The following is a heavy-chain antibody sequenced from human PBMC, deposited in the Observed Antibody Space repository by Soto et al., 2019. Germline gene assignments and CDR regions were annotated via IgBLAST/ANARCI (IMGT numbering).Heavy chain of an antibody. D-gene: IGHD4-17*01. CDR1: GGTFSSSA. V-gene: IGHV1-69*06. J-gene: IGHJ3*02. Sequence: QVQLVQSGAEVKKPGSSVKVSCKASGGTFSSSAISWVRQAPGQGLEWMGGIIPIFGTANYAQKFQGRVTMTADKSSSKAFMELSSPKSEDTAVYYCARDRLLSRVEIWGQGTMVPVSS. CDR3: ARDRLLSRVEI. CDR2: IIPIFGTA.